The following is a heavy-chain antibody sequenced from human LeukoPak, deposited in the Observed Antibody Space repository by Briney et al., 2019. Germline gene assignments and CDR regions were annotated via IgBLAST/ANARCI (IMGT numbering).Heavy chain of an antibody. CDR1: GFTFNNYA. V-gene: IGHV3-23*01. CDR2: ISGGGGST. J-gene: IGHJ4*02. D-gene: IGHD3-22*01. Sequence: GGSLRLSCAASGFTFNNYAMSWVRQAPGKGLEWVSTISGGGGSTYYADSVKGRFTISRDNPKNTLYLQMNSLRAEDSAVYYCAKESGGRYYYDSSAYFDYWGQGTLVTVSS. CDR3: AKESGGRYYYDSSAYFDY.